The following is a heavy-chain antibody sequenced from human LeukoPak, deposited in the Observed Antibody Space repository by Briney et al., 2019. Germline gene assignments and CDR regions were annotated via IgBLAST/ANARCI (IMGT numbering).Heavy chain of an antibody. J-gene: IGHJ3*01. CDR2: MKGDGSEI. CDR3: ARPAYTAAYDL. D-gene: IGHD3-16*01. Sequence: GGSLRLSCAASGFTFSSYAMSWVRQAPGKGLEWVANMKGDGSEIHYVDSVKGRFTISRDNVKNSLSLQMNSLRPEDTAVYYCARPAYTAAYDLWGQGTMVTVSS. CDR1: GFTFSSYA. V-gene: IGHV3-7*01.